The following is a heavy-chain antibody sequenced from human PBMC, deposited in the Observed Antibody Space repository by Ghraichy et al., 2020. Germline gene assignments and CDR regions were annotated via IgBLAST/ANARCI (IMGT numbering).Heavy chain of an antibody. V-gene: IGHV3-48*01. J-gene: IGHJ6*02. CDR1: GFTFSSYN. D-gene: IGHD1-26*01. Sequence: GGSLRLSFAASGFTFSSYNMNWVRQAPGKGLEWVSYISSSSGPIFYADSVKGRFTISRDNVKNSLYLQMNSLRAEDTAVYYCARVTASNSGYYYYGMDVWGQGTTVTVSS. CDR2: ISSSSGPI. CDR3: ARVTASNSGYYYYGMDV.